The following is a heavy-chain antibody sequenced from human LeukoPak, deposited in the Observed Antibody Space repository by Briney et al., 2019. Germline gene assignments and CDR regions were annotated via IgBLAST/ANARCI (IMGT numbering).Heavy chain of an antibody. D-gene: IGHD3-22*01. J-gene: IGHJ4*02. CDR2: ISSSSSYI. V-gene: IGHV3-21*01. CDR1: GFTFSSYS. Sequence: GGSLRLSCAASGFTFSSYSMNWVRQAPGKGLEWVSSISSSSSYIYYADSVKGRFTISRDNAKNSLYLQMNSLRAEDTAVYYCARELYYYDSSGYLALSATLDYWGQGTLVTVSS. CDR3: ARELYYYDSSGYLALSATLDY.